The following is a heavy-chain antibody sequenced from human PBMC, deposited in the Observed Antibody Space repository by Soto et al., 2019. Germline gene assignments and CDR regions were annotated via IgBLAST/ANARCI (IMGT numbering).Heavy chain of an antibody. CDR3: ARGYYDILTGYHLDAFDI. J-gene: IGHJ3*02. D-gene: IGHD3-9*01. V-gene: IGHV3-7*04. CDR1: GFTFSSYW. CDR2: IKQDGSEK. Sequence: DVQLVESGGGLVKPGESLILSCAASGFTFSSYWMSWVRQSPGKWLEWVANIKQDGSEKYYVDYLKGRFTIPRDNAKNSLYLQMNSLRAEDTAVYYCARGYYDILTGYHLDAFDIWGQGTMVTVSS.